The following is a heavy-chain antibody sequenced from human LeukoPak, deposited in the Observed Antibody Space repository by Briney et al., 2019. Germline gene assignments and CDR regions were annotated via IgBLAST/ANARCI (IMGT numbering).Heavy chain of an antibody. CDR2: ISGSGGST. CDR1: GFTFSSYA. D-gene: IGHD3-10*01. CDR3: AKTYGSGSHPYYYYGMDV. V-gene: IGHV3-23*01. J-gene: IGHJ6*02. Sequence: GGSLRLSCAASGFTFSSYAMSWVRQAPGKGLEWVSAISGSGGSTYYADSVKGRLTISRDNSKNTLYLQMNSRRAEDTAVYYCAKTYGSGSHPYYYYGMDVWGQGTTVTVSS.